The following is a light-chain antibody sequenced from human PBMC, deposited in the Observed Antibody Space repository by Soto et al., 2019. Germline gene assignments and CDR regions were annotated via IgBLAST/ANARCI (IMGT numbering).Light chain of an antibody. CDR3: QQYGSSPGT. Sequence: EVVLTQSPGTLSLSPGQRATLSCRASQSVSSSYLAWYQQKPGQAPRLLIYDASSRATGIPDRFSGSGSGTDFTLTISRLEPEDFAVYYCQQYGSSPGTCGQGTKVEIK. CDR1: QSVSSSY. J-gene: IGKJ1*01. CDR2: DAS. V-gene: IGKV3-20*01.